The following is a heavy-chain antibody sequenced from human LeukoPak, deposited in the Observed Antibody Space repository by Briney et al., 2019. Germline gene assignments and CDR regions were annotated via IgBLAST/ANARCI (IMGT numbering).Heavy chain of an antibody. CDR1: GFTFSSYS. Sequence: GGSLRLSCAASGFTFSSYSMNWARQAPGKGLEWVSSISSSSSDIWYADSVTGRFTISRDNAKNSVYLQMNSLRAEDTALYYCAPVAGTHFDYWGQGTLVTVSS. V-gene: IGHV3-21*01. D-gene: IGHD6-19*01. CDR3: APVAGTHFDY. CDR2: ISSSSSDI. J-gene: IGHJ4*02.